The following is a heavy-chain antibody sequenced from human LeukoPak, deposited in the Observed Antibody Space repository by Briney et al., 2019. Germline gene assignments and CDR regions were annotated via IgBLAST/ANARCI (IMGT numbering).Heavy chain of an antibody. V-gene: IGHV4-4*07. CDR1: GGSISSYY. CDR3: ARGRVSSSTWYSTYYYFFYIDV. Sequence: PSETLSLTCTVSGGSISSYYWSWIRQPAGKGLEWIGRIYTSGSTNYNPSLKSRVTMSVDTSKNQFSLKLSSVTAADTAVYYCARGRVSSSTWYSTYYYFFYIDVWGKGTTVTVSS. CDR2: IYTSGST. D-gene: IGHD4-11*01. J-gene: IGHJ6*03.